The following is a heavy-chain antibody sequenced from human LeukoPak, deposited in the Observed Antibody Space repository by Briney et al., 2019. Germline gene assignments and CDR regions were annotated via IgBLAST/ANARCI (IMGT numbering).Heavy chain of an antibody. D-gene: IGHD4-11*01. CDR2: ISAYNGNT. CDR3: ARDRPSTVTTSFDY. Sequence: GASVKVSCKASGYTFTSYGISWVRRAPGQGLEWMGWISAYNGNTNYAQKLQGRVTMTTDTSTSPAYMELRILRSDDTAVYYCARDRPSTVTTSFDYWGQGTLVTVSS. CDR1: GYTFTSYG. J-gene: IGHJ4*02. V-gene: IGHV1-18*01.